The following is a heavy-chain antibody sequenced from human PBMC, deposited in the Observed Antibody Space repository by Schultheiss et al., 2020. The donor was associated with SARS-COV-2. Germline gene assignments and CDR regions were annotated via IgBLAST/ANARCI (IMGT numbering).Heavy chain of an antibody. CDR2: IYHSGST. CDR3: ARVSIAAAGTTDY. D-gene: IGHD6-13*01. CDR1: GGSISSSNW. Sequence: SETLSLTCAVSGGSISSSNWWSWVRQPPGKGLEWIGEIYHSGSTNYNPSLKSRVTISVDKSKNQFSLKLSSVTAADTAVYYCARVSIAAAGTTDYWGQGTLVTVSS. V-gene: IGHV4-4*02. J-gene: IGHJ4*02.